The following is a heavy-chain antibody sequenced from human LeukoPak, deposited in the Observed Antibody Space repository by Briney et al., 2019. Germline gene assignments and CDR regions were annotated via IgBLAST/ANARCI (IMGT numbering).Heavy chain of an antibody. V-gene: IGHV4-34*01. Sequence: SETLSLTCAVYGGSFSNYYWSWIRQPPGKGLEWIGEITHSGSTNYNPSLKSRVTISVDTSKNQFSLKLSSVTAADTAVYYCARDLTEMATIGAFDIWGQGTMVTVSS. CDR1: GGSFSNYY. CDR3: ARDLTEMATIGAFDI. D-gene: IGHD5-24*01. J-gene: IGHJ3*02. CDR2: ITHSGST.